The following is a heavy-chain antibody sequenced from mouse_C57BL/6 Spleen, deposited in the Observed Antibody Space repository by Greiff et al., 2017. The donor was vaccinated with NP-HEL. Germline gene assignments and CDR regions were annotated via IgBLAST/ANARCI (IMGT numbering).Heavy chain of an antibody. CDR1: GYTFTDYY. D-gene: IGHD4-1*01. Sequence: VQLKESGPVLVKPGASVKMSCKASGYTFTDYYMNWVKQSHGKSLEWIGVINPYNGGTSYNQKFKGKATLTVDKSSSTAYMELNSLTSEDSAVYYCASGLDWEGYWGQGTTLTVSS. V-gene: IGHV1-19*01. CDR2: INPYNGGT. CDR3: ASGLDWEGY. J-gene: IGHJ2*01.